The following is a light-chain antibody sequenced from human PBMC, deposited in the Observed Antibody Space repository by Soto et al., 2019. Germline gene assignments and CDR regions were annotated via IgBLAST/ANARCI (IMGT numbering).Light chain of an antibody. Sequence: QSVLTQSPSASGTPGQRVTISCSASSSDFVSNSVSWYQHVPGTAPKPLISRNHQRPSGVPDRFSGSKSGTSASLTISDLRSEDEADYYCATWDDNLSGPSWVFGGGTKLTVL. CDR3: ATWDDNLSGPSWV. V-gene: IGLV1-47*01. CDR2: RNH. J-gene: IGLJ3*02. CDR1: SSDFVSNS.